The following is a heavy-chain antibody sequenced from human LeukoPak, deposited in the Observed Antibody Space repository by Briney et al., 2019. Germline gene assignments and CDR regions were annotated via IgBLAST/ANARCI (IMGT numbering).Heavy chain of an antibody. J-gene: IGHJ4*02. Sequence: PSETLSLTCGVSGGSISGTNWWSWVRQPPGQELEWIGEISLRGLTNYNPSLRSRLTMSLDESKNQVSLNLTSVTAADTAVYYCSRESGPFSPFGFWGQGTLVSVHS. CDR2: ISLRGLT. V-gene: IGHV4-4*02. CDR3: SRESGPFSPFGF. CDR1: GGSISGTNW. D-gene: IGHD1-26*01.